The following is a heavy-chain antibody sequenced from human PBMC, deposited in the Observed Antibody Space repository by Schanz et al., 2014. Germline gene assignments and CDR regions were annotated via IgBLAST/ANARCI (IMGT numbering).Heavy chain of an antibody. CDR3: AKAADWPVTRFDP. CDR1: GFTLNNAW. CDR2: ISGSGGST. D-gene: IGHD3-9*01. Sequence: EVQLVESGGGLVKPGGSLRLSCATSGFTLNNAWMNWVRQAPGKGLEWVSAISGSGGSTYYADSVKGRFTISRDNSKNTLYLQMSSLRADDTAVYYCAKAADWPVTRFDPWGQGTLVTVSS. V-gene: IGHV3-23*04. J-gene: IGHJ5*02.